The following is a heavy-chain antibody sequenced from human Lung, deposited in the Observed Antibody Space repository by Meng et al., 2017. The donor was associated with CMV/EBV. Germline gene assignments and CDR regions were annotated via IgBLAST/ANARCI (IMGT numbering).Heavy chain of an antibody. CDR2: ISTNTGTP. V-gene: IGHV7-4-1*02. Sequence: QAHLVQSGSELNKPGASVTVSCKASGYTFSTYTINWVRQAHGRGLEWMGWISTNTGTPTYTQGFTGRFVFSLDTSVSTAYLQISSLKAEDTAVYYCARGGNFDPWGQGTLVTVSS. CDR3: ARGGNFDP. J-gene: IGHJ5*02. D-gene: IGHD2/OR15-2a*01. CDR1: GYTFSTYT.